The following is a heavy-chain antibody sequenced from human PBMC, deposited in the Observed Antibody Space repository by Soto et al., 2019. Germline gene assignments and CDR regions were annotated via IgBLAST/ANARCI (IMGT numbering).Heavy chain of an antibody. D-gene: IGHD2-15*01. CDR3: ARGISGGSCYSSCWFDP. V-gene: IGHV3-33*01. CDR2: IWYDGSNK. J-gene: IGHJ5*02. Sequence: GGSLRLSCAASGFTFSSYGMHWVRQAPGKGLEWVAVIWYDGSNKYYADSVKGRFTISRDNSKNTLYLQMNSLRAEDRAVYYCARGISGGSCYSSCWFDPWGQGTLVTVSS. CDR1: GFTFSSYG.